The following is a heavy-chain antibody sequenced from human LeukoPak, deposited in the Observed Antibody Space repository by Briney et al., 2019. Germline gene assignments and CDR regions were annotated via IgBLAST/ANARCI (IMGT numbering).Heavy chain of an antibody. CDR1: GGTFSSYA. J-gene: IGHJ4*02. CDR3: AARGYYDSSGYYLDFDY. Sequence: ASVKVSCKASGGTFSSYAISWVRQAPGQGLEWMGGIFPIFGTANYAQKFQGRVTITTDESTSTAYMELSSLRSEDTAVYYCAARGYYDSSGYYLDFDYWGQGTLVTVSS. D-gene: IGHD3-22*01. CDR2: IFPIFGTA. V-gene: IGHV1-69*05.